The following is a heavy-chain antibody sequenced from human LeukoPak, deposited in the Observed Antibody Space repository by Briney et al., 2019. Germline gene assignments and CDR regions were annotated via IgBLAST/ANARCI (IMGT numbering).Heavy chain of an antibody. CDR3: ARSAGSAFFDY. D-gene: IGHD2-15*01. Sequence: ASVKVSCKASGYTFTSYGISWVRQAPGQGLERMGWIYSDSGDTNYAQKFQGWVTMTRDTSISTAYMDLSRLTSDDTAVYYCARSAGSAFFDYWGQGTLVTVSS. V-gene: IGHV1-2*04. CDR1: GYTFTSYG. CDR2: IYSDSGDT. J-gene: IGHJ4*02.